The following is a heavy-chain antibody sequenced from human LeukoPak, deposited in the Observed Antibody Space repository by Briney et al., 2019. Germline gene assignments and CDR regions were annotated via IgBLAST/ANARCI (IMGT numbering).Heavy chain of an antibody. D-gene: IGHD4-17*01. Sequence: GRSLRLSXAASGFTFSSYGMHWVSQAPGKGLEWVAVIWYDGSNKYYADSVKGRFTISRDNSKNTLYLQMNSLRAEDTAVYYCARYNDYGDSLDYWGQGTLVTVSS. CDR3: ARYNDYGDSLDY. V-gene: IGHV3-33*01. CDR2: IWYDGSNK. CDR1: GFTFSSYG. J-gene: IGHJ4*02.